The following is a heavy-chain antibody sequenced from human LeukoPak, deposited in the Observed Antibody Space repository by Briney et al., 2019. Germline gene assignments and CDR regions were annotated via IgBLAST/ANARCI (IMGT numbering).Heavy chain of an antibody. V-gene: IGHV3-21*01. J-gene: IGHJ3*02. CDR1: GFTFSSYS. Sequence: PGGSLRLSCAASGFTFSSYSMNWVRQAPGKGLEWVSSISSSRYIYYADSVKGRFTISRDNAKNSLYLQMNSLRAEDTAVYYCARDPDSSGYYYGAFDIWGQGTMVTVSS. CDR2: ISSSRYI. D-gene: IGHD3-22*01. CDR3: ARDPDSSGYYYGAFDI.